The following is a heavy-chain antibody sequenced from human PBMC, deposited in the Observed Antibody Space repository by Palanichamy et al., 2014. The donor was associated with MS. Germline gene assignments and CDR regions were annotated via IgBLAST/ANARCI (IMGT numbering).Heavy chain of an antibody. J-gene: IGHJ5*02. Sequence: QVQLVESGGGVVQPGRSLRLSCAASGFTFSSYGIHWVRQAPGKGLEWVAVIWYDGSNKYYADSAKGRFTISRDNSKNTLYLQMNSLRAEDTAVYYCARDYSGKVAGTLWFDPWGQGTVVTVSS. CDR2: IWYDGSNK. CDR3: ARDYSGKVAGTLWFDP. V-gene: IGHV3-33*01. CDR1: GFTFSSYG. D-gene: IGHD6-19*01.